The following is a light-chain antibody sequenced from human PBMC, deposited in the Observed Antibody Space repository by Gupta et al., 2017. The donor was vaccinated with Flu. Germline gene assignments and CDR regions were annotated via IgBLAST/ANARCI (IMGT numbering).Light chain of an antibody. Sequence: SITISCTGTSSDVGGYNLVSWYQQDPGKAPKLIIDEVTNRPSGVSNRCSGSKSGNTASLTISGLQAEDEAYYYCSSYTSSSTLVFGGGTKLTVL. CDR3: SSYTSSSTLV. CDR1: SSDVGGYNL. V-gene: IGLV2-14*01. CDR2: EVT. J-gene: IGLJ3*02.